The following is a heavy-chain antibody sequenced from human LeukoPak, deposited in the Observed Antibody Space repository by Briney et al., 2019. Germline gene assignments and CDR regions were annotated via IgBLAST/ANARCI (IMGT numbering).Heavy chain of an antibody. J-gene: IGHJ6*02. CDR2: INIDGNSK. CDR3: VRGSSDWNGMDV. CDR1: GFTFSNHW. D-gene: IGHD6-19*01. V-gene: IGHV3-74*01. Sequence: GGSLRLSCAASGFTFSNHWMHWVRQVPGKGLVPVSRINIDGNSKTYANSVKGRFTISRDNAKNTLYMQMNSLGVEDTAVYYCVRGSSDWNGMDVWGQGTTVTVSS.